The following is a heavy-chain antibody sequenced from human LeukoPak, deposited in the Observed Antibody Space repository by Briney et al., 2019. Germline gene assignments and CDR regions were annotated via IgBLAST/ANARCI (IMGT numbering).Heavy chain of an antibody. CDR3: ARSITIFGVVIGWFDP. CDR2: IYSGGST. D-gene: IGHD3-3*01. CDR1: GFTVSSNY. J-gene: IGHJ5*02. Sequence: GGSLRRSCAASGFTVSSNYMSWVRQAPGKGLVWVSVIYSGGSTYYADSVKGRFTISRDNSKNTLYLQMHSLRAEDTAVYYCARSITIFGVVIGWFDPWGQGTLVTVSS. V-gene: IGHV3-66*02.